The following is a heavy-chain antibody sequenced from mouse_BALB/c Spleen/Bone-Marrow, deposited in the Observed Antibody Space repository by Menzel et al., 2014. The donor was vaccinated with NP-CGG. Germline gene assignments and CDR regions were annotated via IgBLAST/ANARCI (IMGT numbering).Heavy chain of an antibody. CDR3: TNYFGSSDARDY. J-gene: IGHJ4*01. CDR2: IYPGNGDT. CDR1: GYTFTRYW. V-gene: IGHV1-5*01. Sequence: EVQLQQSGTVLARPGASVKMSCKASGYTFTRYWMHWVKQRPGQGLEWIGAIYPGNGDTTYNQHFKDKAKLTAVTSTNTAYMEVGSLTNEDSAVYYCTNYFGSSDARDYWGQGTSVTVSS. D-gene: IGHD1-1*01.